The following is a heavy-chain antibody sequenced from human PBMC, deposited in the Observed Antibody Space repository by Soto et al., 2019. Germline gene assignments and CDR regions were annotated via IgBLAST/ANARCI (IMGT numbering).Heavy chain of an antibody. Sequence: GESLKISCAASEFTVGSNYMSWVRQAPGKGLEWVSAISGSGGSTYYADSVKGRFTISRDNSKNTLYLQMNSLRAEDTAVYYCAQSGMAIDYWGQGTLVTVSS. CDR1: EFTVGSNY. CDR3: AQSGMAIDY. CDR2: ISGSGGST. V-gene: IGHV3-23*01. J-gene: IGHJ4*02. D-gene: IGHD5-12*01.